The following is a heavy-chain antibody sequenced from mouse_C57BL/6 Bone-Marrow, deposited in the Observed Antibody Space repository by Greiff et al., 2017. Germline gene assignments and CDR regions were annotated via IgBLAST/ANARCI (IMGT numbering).Heavy chain of an antibody. D-gene: IGHD3-1*01. CDR2: ISSGGSYT. CDR1: GFTFSSYG. V-gene: IGHV5-6*02. CDR3: ARHGLLGDY. J-gene: IGHJ4*01. Sequence: EVMLVESGGDLVKPGGSLKLSCAASGFTFSSYGMSWVRQTPDKRLEWVATISSGGSYTYYPDSVKGRFTISRDYAKNTLCLQMSSLESEDTAMYYCARHGLLGDYWGQGTSVTVSS.